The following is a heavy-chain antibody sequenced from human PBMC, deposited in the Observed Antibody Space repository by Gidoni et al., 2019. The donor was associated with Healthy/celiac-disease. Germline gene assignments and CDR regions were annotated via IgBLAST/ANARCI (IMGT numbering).Heavy chain of an antibody. Sequence: QVQLVQSGAEVKKPGASVKVSCKASGYTFTGYYMHWVRQAPGQGLEWRGRINPNSGGTNYAQKFQGRVTMTRDTSISTAYMELSRLRSDDTAVYYCARDLGGYCSGGSCYSLDYWGQGTLVTVSS. CDR1: GYTFTGYY. D-gene: IGHD2-15*01. CDR2: INPNSGGT. CDR3: ARDLGGYCSGGSCYSLDY. J-gene: IGHJ4*02. V-gene: IGHV1-2*06.